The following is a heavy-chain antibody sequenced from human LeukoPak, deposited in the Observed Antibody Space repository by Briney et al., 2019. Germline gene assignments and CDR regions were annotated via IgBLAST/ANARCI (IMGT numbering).Heavy chain of an antibody. Sequence: SVKVSCKASGGTFSSYAISWVRQAPGQGLEWMGRIIPILGLANYPPQFQARVTITADKSTSTAYMELSSLSSEDTAVYYCARSSSVFGVVSYFDYWGQGTLVTVSS. J-gene: IGHJ4*02. CDR3: ARSSSVFGVVSYFDY. CDR2: IIPILGLA. CDR1: GGTFSSYA. D-gene: IGHD3-3*01. V-gene: IGHV1-69*04.